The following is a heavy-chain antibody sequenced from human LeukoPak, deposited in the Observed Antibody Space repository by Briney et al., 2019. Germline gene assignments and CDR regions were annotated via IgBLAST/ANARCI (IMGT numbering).Heavy chain of an antibody. D-gene: IGHD6-19*01. CDR1: GGTFSSYA. CDR2: IIPIFGTA. V-gene: IGHV1-69*06. J-gene: IGHJ3*02. Sequence: SVKVSCKASGGTFSSYAISWVRQAPGQGLEWMGGIIPIFGTANYAQKFQGRVTITADKSTSTAYMELSSPRSEDTALYYCARFGLGKHIEVAGIPFDIWGQGTMVTVSS. CDR3: ARFGLGKHIEVAGIPFDI.